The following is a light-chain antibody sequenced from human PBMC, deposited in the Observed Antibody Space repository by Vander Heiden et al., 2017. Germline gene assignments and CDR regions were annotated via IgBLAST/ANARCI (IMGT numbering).Light chain of an antibody. Sequence: SYELTQPPSVSVSPGQTARITCSGDALPKHYAYWYQQKPGQAPALVIYKDSERPSGIPERFSGSSSGTTVTLTISGVQAEDEADYYCQSADSSGTYVVFGGGTKLTVL. J-gene: IGLJ2*01. V-gene: IGLV3-25*03. CDR3: QSADSSGTYVV. CDR2: KDS. CDR1: ALPKHY.